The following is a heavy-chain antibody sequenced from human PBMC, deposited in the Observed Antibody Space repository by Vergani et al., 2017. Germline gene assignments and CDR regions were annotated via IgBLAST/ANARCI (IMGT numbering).Heavy chain of an antibody. V-gene: IGHV1-18*04. CDR1: GYTFTSYG. Sequence: QVQLVQSGAEVKKPGAPVKVSCKSSGYTFTSYGISWVRQAPGQGLEWMGWISAYNGNTNYAQKLQGRVTMTTDTSTSTAYMELRSLRSVDTAVYYCARGVTIFGVVIPDFDYWGQGTLVTVSS. J-gene: IGHJ4*02. CDR2: ISAYNGNT. D-gene: IGHD3-3*01. CDR3: ARGVTIFGVVIPDFDY.